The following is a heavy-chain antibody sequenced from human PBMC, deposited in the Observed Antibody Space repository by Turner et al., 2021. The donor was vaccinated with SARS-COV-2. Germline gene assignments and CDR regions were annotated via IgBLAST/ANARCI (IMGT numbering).Heavy chain of an antibody. D-gene: IGHD6-13*01. V-gene: IGHV4-39*01. CDR2: IDYSVST. CDR1: AGSISSGSYY. CDR3: ATSTVAGTELNYYGMDV. J-gene: IGHJ6*02. Sequence: QLQLQESGPGLVKPSETLSPTCTSPAGSISSGSYYWGWIRQPPGKGLEWMGSIDYSVSTYYNPSLKSRVTISVDTSKNQFSLKLSSVTAADTAVYYCATSTVAGTELNYYGMDVWGQGTTVTVSS.